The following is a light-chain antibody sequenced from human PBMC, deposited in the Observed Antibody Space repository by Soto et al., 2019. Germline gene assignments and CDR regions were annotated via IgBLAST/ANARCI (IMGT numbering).Light chain of an antibody. CDR2: DAS. Sequence: IVLTQSPDTLSLSPGETATLSCRASESLSTYLGWYQQRPGQAPSLLIYDASYRATGIPARFSGSGSGTDFTLTISSLEPEDFAVYYCQQRSRWPPITFGQGTRLEIK. J-gene: IGKJ5*01. V-gene: IGKV3-11*01. CDR3: QQRSRWPPIT. CDR1: ESLSTY.